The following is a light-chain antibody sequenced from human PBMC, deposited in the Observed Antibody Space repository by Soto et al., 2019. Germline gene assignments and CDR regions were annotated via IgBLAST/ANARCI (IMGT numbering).Light chain of an antibody. CDR1: QSVSSY. CDR2: DAS. V-gene: IGKV3-11*01. J-gene: IGKJ1*01. CDR3: QQRSNWPPT. Sequence: EIVLTQSPATLSLSPGERATLSCRASQSVSSYLAWYQQKPGQAPRLLIYDASNRATGIPARFSGSWSGTAFTLTISSLEPEDFAVYYCQQRSNWPPTFGQGTKVEIK.